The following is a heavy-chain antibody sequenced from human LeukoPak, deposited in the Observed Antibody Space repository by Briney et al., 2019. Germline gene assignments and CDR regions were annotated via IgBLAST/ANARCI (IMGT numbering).Heavy chain of an antibody. D-gene: IGHD5-24*01. CDR3: ARSRRDGYNYDY. CDR1: GDSISSSY. CDR2: IFYSGNT. J-gene: IGHJ4*02. Sequence: PSETLSLTCTVSGDSISSSYWSWIRQPPGKGLEWIGYIFYSGNTNYNPSLKSRVTISGDTSKNQFSLKLNSVTAADTAVYYCARSRRDGYNYDYCGQGTLVTVSS. V-gene: IGHV4-59*01.